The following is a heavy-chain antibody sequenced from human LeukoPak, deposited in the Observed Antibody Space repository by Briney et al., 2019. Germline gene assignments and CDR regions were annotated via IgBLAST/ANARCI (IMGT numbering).Heavy chain of an antibody. CDR3: AREGIKIFGGWAPFDP. CDR1: GYTFTDNY. V-gene: IGHV1-2*02. CDR2: INPLSGGP. Sequence: ASVKVSCKASGYTFTDNYIHWVRQAPGQGLEWMGWINPLSGGPMYAQKFQCRVTMTRDTSLSTAYIELNGLKSDDTAIYYCAREGIKIFGGWAPFDPWGQGTLVTVS. D-gene: IGHD3-3*01. J-gene: IGHJ5*02.